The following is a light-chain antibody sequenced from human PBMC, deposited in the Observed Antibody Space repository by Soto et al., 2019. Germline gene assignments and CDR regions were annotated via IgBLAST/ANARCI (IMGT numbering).Light chain of an antibody. CDR1: QSVSSK. CDR2: DAS. V-gene: IGKV3-11*01. J-gene: IGKJ5*01. Sequence: DIVLTQSPANLSLSPGERATLSCRASQSVSSKLAWYQQKTGQVPRLLIHDASTRATGIPARFSGSGSGTDFTLTIGSLEPEDFAIYYCQQRSNWPITFGQGTRLEIK. CDR3: QQRSNWPIT.